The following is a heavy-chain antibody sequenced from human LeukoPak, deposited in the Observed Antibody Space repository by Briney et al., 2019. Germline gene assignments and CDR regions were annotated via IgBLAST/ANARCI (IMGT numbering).Heavy chain of an antibody. J-gene: IGHJ5*02. D-gene: IGHD3-3*01. CDR3: ARDPDYDFWSGHTFNWFDP. CDR1: GFTFSSYA. CDR2: ISYDGSNK. V-gene: IGHV3-30-3*01. Sequence: GGSLRLSCAASGFTFSSYAMHWVRQAPGKGLEWVAVISYDGSNKYYADSVKGRFTISRDNSKNTLYLQMNSLRAEDTAVYYCARDPDYDFWSGHTFNWFDPWGQGTLVTVSS.